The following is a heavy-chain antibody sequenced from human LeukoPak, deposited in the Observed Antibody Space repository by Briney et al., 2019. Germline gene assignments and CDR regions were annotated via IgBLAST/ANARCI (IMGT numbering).Heavy chain of an antibody. J-gene: IGHJ5*02. CDR3: AKDLGDYYDSSGYRP. D-gene: IGHD3-22*01. V-gene: IGHV3-23*01. CDR2: ISGSGGST. Sequence: GGSLRFSCTASGFTFSSYAMSWVRQAPGKGLEWVSAISGSGGSTYYADSVKGRFTISRDNSKNTLYLQMNSLRAEDTAVYYCAKDLGDYYDSSGYRPWGQGTLVTVSS. CDR1: GFTFSSYA.